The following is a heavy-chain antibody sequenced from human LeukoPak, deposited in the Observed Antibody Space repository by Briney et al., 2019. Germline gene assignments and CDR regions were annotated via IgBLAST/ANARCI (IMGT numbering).Heavy chain of an antibody. J-gene: IGHJ6*02. CDR2: IIPIFGTA. D-gene: IGHD5-18*01. V-gene: IGHV1-69*01. CDR1: GGTFSSYG. Sequence: SVKVSCKASGGTFSSYGISWVRQAPGQGLEWMGGIIPIFGTANYAQKFQGRVTITADESTSTAYMELSSLRSEDTAVYYCARGYSYEYYYYGMDVWGQGTTVTVSS. CDR3: ARGYSYEYYYYGMDV.